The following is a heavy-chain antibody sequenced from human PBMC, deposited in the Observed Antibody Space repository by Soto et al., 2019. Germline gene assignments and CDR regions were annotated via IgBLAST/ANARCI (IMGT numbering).Heavy chain of an antibody. CDR1: GYTFTNYG. J-gene: IGHJ6*02. CDR3: ASDGQAPYYYCGMDV. Sequence: QVQLVQSGAEVKKPGASVTVSCKASGYTFTNYGFSWVRQAPGQGLEWMGWISGYNGNTKYAEKFQNRVTMTTDTSTNTAHMELRSPRSDDTAVYYCASDGQAPYYYCGMDVWGQGTAVTVSS. V-gene: IGHV1-18*01. CDR2: ISGYNGNT.